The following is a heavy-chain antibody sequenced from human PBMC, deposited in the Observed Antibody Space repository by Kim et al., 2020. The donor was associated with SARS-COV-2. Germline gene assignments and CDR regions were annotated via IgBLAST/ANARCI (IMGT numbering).Heavy chain of an antibody. Sequence: YAQKFQGRVTITRDTSTSTVYMDLSSLRSEDTAVYYCARDVGSGWYQIDCWGQGTLVTVSS. V-gene: IGHV1-46*01. J-gene: IGHJ4*02. CDR3: ARDVGSGWYQIDC. D-gene: IGHD6-19*01.